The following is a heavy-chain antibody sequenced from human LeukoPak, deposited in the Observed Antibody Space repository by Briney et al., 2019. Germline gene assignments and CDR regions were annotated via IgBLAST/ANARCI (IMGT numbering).Heavy chain of an antibody. CDR1: GYTFTGYF. CDR2: ISPNSGGT. Sequence: ASVKVSCKASGYTFTGYFIHWVRQAPGQGLEWMGWISPNSGGTNYAQKFQGRVTMTRDTSISTAYMELSRLRSDDTAVYYCARSLGYCSGGSCFYFDYWGQGTLVTVSS. V-gene: IGHV1-2*02. D-gene: IGHD2-15*01. CDR3: ARSLGYCSGGSCFYFDY. J-gene: IGHJ4*02.